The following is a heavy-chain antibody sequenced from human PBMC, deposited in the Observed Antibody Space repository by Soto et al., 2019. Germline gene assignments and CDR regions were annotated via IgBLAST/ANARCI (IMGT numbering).Heavy chain of an antibody. J-gene: IGHJ4*02. CDR1: GFTFSSYA. D-gene: IGHD1-26*01. CDR3: ARDSGSYRPLGMFDY. CDR2: ISYDGSNK. V-gene: IGHV3-30-3*01. Sequence: QVQLVESGGGVVQPGRSLRLSCAASGFTFSSYAMHWVRQAPGKGLEWVAVISYDGSNKYYADSVKGRFTISRDNSKNTLYLQMNSLRAEDTAVYYCARDSGSYRPLGMFDYWGQGTLVTVSS.